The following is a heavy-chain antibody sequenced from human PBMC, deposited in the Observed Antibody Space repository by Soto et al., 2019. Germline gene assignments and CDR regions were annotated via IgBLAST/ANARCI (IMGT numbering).Heavy chain of an antibody. J-gene: IGHJ4*02. CDR3: SRDTRSISGVAQTPFDV. V-gene: IGHV1-46*01. D-gene: IGHD3-3*01. CDR2: IKPSGGAT. CDR1: GYTFANDY. Sequence: QVQLVQSGAEVKEPGASVKVSCKASGYTFANDYIHWVRQVPGQGLEWMGRIKPSGGATSYAQKFQGRGTMTRDTSTNTLYMDLSSLRSDDTAMYYCSRDTRSISGVAQTPFDVWGQGTLVTVSS.